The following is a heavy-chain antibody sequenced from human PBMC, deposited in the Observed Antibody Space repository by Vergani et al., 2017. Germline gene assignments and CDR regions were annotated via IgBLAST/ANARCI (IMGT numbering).Heavy chain of an antibody. CDR3: ARGRVGYYYYYYMDV. CDR1: GGSISSSSYY. V-gene: IGHV4-39*01. Sequence: QLQLQESGPGLVKPSETLSLTCTVSGGSISSSSYYWGWIRQPPGKGLEWIGSIYYSGSTYYNPSLKSRVTISVDTSKNQFSLKLSSVTAADTAVYYCARGRVGYYYYYYMDVWGKGTTVTVSS. CDR2: IYYSGST. J-gene: IGHJ6*03. D-gene: IGHD1-26*01.